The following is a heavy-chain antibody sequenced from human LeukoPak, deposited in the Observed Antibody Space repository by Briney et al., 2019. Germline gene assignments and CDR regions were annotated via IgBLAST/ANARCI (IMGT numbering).Heavy chain of an antibody. V-gene: IGHV3-21*01. CDR1: GFTFSSYS. J-gene: IGHJ5*02. D-gene: IGHD6-19*01. CDR2: ISSSSSYI. CDR3: ARDRGLAVAGAVQNWFDP. Sequence: WGSLRLSCAASGFTFSSYSMNWVRQAPGKGLEWVSSISSSSSYIYYADSVKGRFTISRDNAKNSLYLQMNSLRAEDTAVYYCARDRGLAVAGAVQNWFDPWGQGTLVTVSS.